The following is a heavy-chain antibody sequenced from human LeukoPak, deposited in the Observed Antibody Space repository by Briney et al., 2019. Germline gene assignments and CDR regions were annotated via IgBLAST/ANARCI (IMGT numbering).Heavy chain of an antibody. Sequence: GGSLRLSCAASGFTFSSYAMTWVRQAPGKGLEWVSAISGSADGTYSADSVKGRFTISRDNSKNTLYLQMNSLRAEDTAVYYCAKGRYCTSTSCLTGAFDIWGQGTMVTVSS. D-gene: IGHD2-2*01. CDR2: ISGSADGT. CDR1: GFTFSSYA. V-gene: IGHV3-23*01. CDR3: AKGRYCTSTSCLTGAFDI. J-gene: IGHJ3*02.